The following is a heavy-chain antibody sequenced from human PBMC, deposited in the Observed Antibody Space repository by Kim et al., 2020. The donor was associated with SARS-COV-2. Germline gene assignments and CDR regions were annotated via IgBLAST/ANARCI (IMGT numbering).Heavy chain of an antibody. Sequence: SGKYSVGTVKGRFTISRDNARNSLYLQMNGLRAEDTALYYCARGYHAYGDWGQGTPVTVSS. J-gene: IGHJ4*02. CDR2: SGK. V-gene: IGHV3-7*01. CDR3: ARGYHAYGD. D-gene: IGHD5-12*01.